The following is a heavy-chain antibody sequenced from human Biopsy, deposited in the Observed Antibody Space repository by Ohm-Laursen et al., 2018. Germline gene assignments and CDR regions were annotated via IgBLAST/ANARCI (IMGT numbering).Heavy chain of an antibody. CDR1: GFSVSSYD. J-gene: IGHJ6*02. CDR3: ARDSSRRAREGGMDV. CDR2: ISETSSHI. D-gene: IGHD6-6*01. V-gene: IGHV3-21*05. Sequence: SLRLSCTASGFSVSSYDMNWVRQAPGKGLEWMSYISETSSHIYDADSVRGRFTVAGDIAKNSLYLQLNSLRVEDTAVYYCARDSSRRAREGGMDVWGQGTTVTVSS.